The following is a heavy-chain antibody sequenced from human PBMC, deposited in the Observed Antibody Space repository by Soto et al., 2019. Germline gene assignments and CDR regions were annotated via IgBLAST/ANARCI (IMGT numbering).Heavy chain of an antibody. D-gene: IGHD3-9*01. Sequence: ASVKVSCKVSGYTLTELSMHWVRQAPGKGLEWMGGFDPEDGETIYAQKFQGRVTMTEDTSTDTAYMELSSLRSEDTAVYYCAIENLYYDILTGYNYYYYGMDVWGQGTTVTVSS. CDR1: GYTLTELS. CDR2: FDPEDGET. CDR3: AIENLYYDILTGYNYYYYGMDV. V-gene: IGHV1-24*01. J-gene: IGHJ6*02.